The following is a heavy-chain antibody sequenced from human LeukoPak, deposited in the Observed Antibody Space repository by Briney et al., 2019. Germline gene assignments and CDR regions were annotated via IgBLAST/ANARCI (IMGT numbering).Heavy chain of an antibody. J-gene: IGHJ4*02. CDR2: ISSSGGTQ. D-gene: IGHD3-10*01. V-gene: IGHV3-11*01. CDR3: ARDGHAYGHGSPHY. Sequence: PGGSLRLSCAASGFTFSDYHMSWIPQAPGKGLEGVSYISSSGGTQFYADSVKVRFTISRDNAKNSYLQLNSLRAEDTAVYYCARDGHAYGHGSPHYLGQGTLVTVSS. CDR1: GFTFSDYH.